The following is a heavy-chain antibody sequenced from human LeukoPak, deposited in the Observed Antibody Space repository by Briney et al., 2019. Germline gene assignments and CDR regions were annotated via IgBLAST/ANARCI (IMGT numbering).Heavy chain of an antibody. Sequence: PGGSLRLSCAVSGFTFRNFAMHWVRQAPGKGLEWVAVISYDGDNQHYADSVKGRFTVSRDNSKNTLYLQMNSLRTEDTAVYYCAGEEVYNSGWYRSSWDYWGQGTLVTVSS. CDR2: ISYDGDNQ. V-gene: IGHV3-30-3*01. CDR1: GFTFRNFA. J-gene: IGHJ4*02. CDR3: AGEEVYNSGWYRSSWDY. D-gene: IGHD6-19*01.